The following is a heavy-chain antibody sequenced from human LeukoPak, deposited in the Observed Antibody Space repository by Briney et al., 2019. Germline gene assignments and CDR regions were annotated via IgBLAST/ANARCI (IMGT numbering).Heavy chain of an antibody. D-gene: IGHD2-2*01. CDR3: ARDQYGY. CDR1: GFTFSSCA. J-gene: IGHJ4*02. Sequence: PGGSLRLSCAASGFTFSSCAMHWVRQAPGKGLEWVAVISYDGSNKYYADSVKGRFTISRDNSKNTLYLQMNSLRAEDTAVYYCARDQYGYWGQGTLVTVSS. V-gene: IGHV3-30*04. CDR2: ISYDGSNK.